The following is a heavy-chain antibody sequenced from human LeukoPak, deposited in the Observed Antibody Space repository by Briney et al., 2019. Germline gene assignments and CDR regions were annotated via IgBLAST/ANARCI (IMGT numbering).Heavy chain of an antibody. CDR2: INRSSSDI. D-gene: IGHD3-10*01. CDR3: ARDYYGSGSYDRCDY. V-gene: IGHV3-21*01. CDR1: GFTFSSYS. Sequence: GGSLRLSCAASGFTFSSYSMNWIRQAPGKGLEWVSSINRSSSDIYYPDYVKGQFPISRDNAKNSMYLQLNSLRAEDTAVYYCARDYYGSGSYDRCDYWGQGTLVTVSS. J-gene: IGHJ4*02.